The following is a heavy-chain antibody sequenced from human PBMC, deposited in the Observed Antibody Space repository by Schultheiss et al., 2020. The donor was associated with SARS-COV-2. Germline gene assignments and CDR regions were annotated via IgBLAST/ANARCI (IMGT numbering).Heavy chain of an antibody. D-gene: IGHD4-17*01. CDR3: ARVATVTISWDAFDI. CDR2: ISYDGSNK. CDR1: GFTFSSYG. J-gene: IGHJ3*02. Sequence: GESLKISCAASGFTFSSYGMHWVRQAPGKGLEWVAVISYDGSNKYYADSVKGRFTISRDNSKNSLYLQMNSLRAEDTAVYYCARVATVTISWDAFDIWGQGTMVTVSS. V-gene: IGHV3-33*05.